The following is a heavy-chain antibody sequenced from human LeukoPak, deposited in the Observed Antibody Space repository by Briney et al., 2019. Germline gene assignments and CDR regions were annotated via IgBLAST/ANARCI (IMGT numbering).Heavy chain of an antibody. CDR3: ASDPIHYAAMGRDY. CDR1: GFTFSSYA. Sequence: PGGSLRLSCAASGFTFSSYAMSWVRQAPGKGLEWIGEINHSGSTNYNPSLKSRVTISVDTSKNQFSLKLSSVTAADTAVYYCASDPIHYAAMGRDYWGQGTLVTVSS. D-gene: IGHD5-18*01. J-gene: IGHJ4*02. V-gene: IGHV4-34*01. CDR2: INHSGST.